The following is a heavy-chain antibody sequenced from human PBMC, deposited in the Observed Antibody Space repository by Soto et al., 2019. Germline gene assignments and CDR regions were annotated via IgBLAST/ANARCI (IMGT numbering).Heavy chain of an antibody. CDR1: GFSLSNARMG. CDR3: ARIRRGSGSRGAYWYFDL. J-gene: IGHJ2*01. V-gene: IGHV2-26*01. CDR2: ICSNDEK. Sequence: QVTLKESGPVLVKPTETLTLTCTVSGFSLSNARMGVSWIRQPPGKALEWLAPICSNDEKSYSTSLKSRLTTSKHTSKSQVVLTMTNMDPVDTAPYSCARIRRGSGSRGAYWYFDLWGRGTLVTVSS. D-gene: IGHD3-10*01.